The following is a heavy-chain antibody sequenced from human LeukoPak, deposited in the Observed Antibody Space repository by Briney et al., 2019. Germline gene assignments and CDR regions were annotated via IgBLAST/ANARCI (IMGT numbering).Heavy chain of an antibody. Sequence: KPSETLSLTCTVSGGSISSGGYYWSWIRQHPGKGLEWIGYIYYSGSTYYNPSLKSRVTISVDTPKNQFSLKLSSVTAADTAVYYCAAVTTPYYFDYWGQGTLVTVSS. CDR3: AAVTTPYYFDY. D-gene: IGHD4-11*01. CDR1: GGSISSGGYY. CDR2: IYYSGST. V-gene: IGHV4-31*03. J-gene: IGHJ4*02.